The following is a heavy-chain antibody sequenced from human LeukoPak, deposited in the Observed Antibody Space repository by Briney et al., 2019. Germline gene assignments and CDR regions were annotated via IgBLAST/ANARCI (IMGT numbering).Heavy chain of an antibody. Sequence: SETLSLTCTVSGGSISSGDYYRSWIRQPPGKGLEWIGYIYYSGSTYYNPSLKSRVTISVDTSKNQFSLKLSSVTAADTAVYYCARNRDGYNSFDYWGQGTLVTVSS. V-gene: IGHV4-30-4*08. D-gene: IGHD5-24*01. CDR1: GGSISSGDYY. CDR3: ARNRDGYNSFDY. J-gene: IGHJ4*02. CDR2: IYYSGST.